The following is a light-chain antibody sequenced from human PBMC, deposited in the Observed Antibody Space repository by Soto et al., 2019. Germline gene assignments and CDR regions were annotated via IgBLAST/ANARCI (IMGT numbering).Light chain of an antibody. CDR1: SSNSGSNY. J-gene: IGLJ2*01. V-gene: IGLV1-47*01. CDR3: AAWDDSLSGVL. Sequence: QSVLTQPPSASGAPGQRVTISCSGSSSNSGSNYVYWYQQLPGTAPKLLIYRNNQPRSGVPDRFSGSKSGTSVSLAISGLRSDDEANYYCAAWDDSLSGVLFGGGTTVTVL. CDR2: RNN.